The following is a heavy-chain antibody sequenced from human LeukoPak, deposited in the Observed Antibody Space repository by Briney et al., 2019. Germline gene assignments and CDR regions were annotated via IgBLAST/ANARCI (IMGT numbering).Heavy chain of an antibody. D-gene: IGHD2-15*01. Sequence: SETLSLTCSVSGGSISSYYWSWIRQPPGKGLEWIGYIYYSGSTNYNPSLESRVTISIDTSKNQFSLKLSSVTAADTAVYYCAREIYCSGGSCSLDAFDIWGQGTMVTVSS. V-gene: IGHV4-59*12. J-gene: IGHJ3*02. CDR2: IYYSGST. CDR1: GGSISSYY. CDR3: AREIYCSGGSCSLDAFDI.